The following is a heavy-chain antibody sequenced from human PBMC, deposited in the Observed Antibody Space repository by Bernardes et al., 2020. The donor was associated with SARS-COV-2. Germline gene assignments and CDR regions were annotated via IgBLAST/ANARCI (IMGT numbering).Heavy chain of an antibody. J-gene: IGHJ6*02. Sequence: ASVKVSCKASGYTFTGYYMHWVRQAPGQGLEWMGWINPNSGCTNYAQKFPGRVTMTRDTSISTAYMELSRLRSDDTAVYYCARALMVRGVIIPETAYYYYYGMDVWGQGTTVTVSS. CDR2: INPNSGCT. CDR3: ARALMVRGVIIPETAYYYYYGMDV. D-gene: IGHD3-10*01. V-gene: IGHV1-2*02. CDR1: GYTFTGYY.